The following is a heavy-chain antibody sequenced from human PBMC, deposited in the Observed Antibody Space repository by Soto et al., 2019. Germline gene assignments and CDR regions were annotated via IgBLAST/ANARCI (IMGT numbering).Heavy chain of an antibody. CDR3: ARDSYMAAAGTGYYYAMDV. J-gene: IGHJ6*02. CDR1: GYTFTSYG. V-gene: IGHV1-18*01. D-gene: IGHD6-13*01. Sequence: ASVKVSCKASGYTFTSYGISWVRQAPGQGLEWMGWISAYNGNTNYAQKLQGRVTMTTDTSTSTAYMELRSLRSDDTAVYYCARDSYMAAAGTGYYYAMDVWGQGTTVTLSS. CDR2: ISAYNGNT.